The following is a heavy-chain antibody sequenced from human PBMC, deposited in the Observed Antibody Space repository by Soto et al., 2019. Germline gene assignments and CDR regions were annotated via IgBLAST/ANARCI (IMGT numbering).Heavy chain of an antibody. Sequence: EVQLLESGGGLVQPGGSLRLSCAASGFTFSSFAMRWVRQAPGKGLEWVSSSSGSGDSAYYADSVKGRFTISRDNSKNTLYLQMNSLRGEDTAVYYCARRGSGNYYDYWGQGTLVTVSS. D-gene: IGHD1-26*01. CDR3: ARRGSGNYYDY. V-gene: IGHV3-23*01. CDR2: SSGSGDSA. CDR1: GFTFSSFA. J-gene: IGHJ4*02.